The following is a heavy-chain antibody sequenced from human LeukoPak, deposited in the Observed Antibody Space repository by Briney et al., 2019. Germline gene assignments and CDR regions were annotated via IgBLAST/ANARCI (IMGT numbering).Heavy chain of an antibody. CDR1: SGSSYSIY. Sequence: SETLSFNASVSSGSSYSIYWIWIAPAPGQGWTGIVRPYTSGTTNSKPSHRSRVTISVDTSKNQFSLKLSSVTAADTAVYYCARGGRAFGGVIGRFDPWGQGTLVTVSS. CDR2: PYTSGTT. J-gene: IGHJ5*02. D-gene: IGHD3-16*02. CDR3: ARGGRAFGGVIGRFDP. V-gene: IGHV4-4*09.